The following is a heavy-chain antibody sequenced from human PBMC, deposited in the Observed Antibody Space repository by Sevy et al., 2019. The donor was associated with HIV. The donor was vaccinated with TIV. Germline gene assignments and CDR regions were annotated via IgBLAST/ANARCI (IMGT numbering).Heavy chain of an antibody. CDR2: ISGSGTRT. J-gene: IGHJ6*03. Sequence: GESLKISCAVSGFSFDSYGMTWVRQAPGKGLEWVSAISGSGTRTYYADSVKGRFIISRDNSKNTLDLQMNSLRAEDKAMYYWGKGGGGHYDPDEIAYYFYYYNMDVWGKGTTVTVSS. CDR3: GKGGGGHYDPDEIAYYFYYYNMDV. V-gene: IGHV3-23*01. CDR1: GFSFDSYG. D-gene: IGHD3-22*01.